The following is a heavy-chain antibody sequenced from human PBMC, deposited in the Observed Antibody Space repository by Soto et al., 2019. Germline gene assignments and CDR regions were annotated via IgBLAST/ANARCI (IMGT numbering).Heavy chain of an antibody. CDR2: IKQDGSEK. D-gene: IGHD3-3*01. CDR1: GFTFSSYW. V-gene: IGHV3-7*01. CDR3: ARGLRFLEWLPDYYYMDV. Sequence: GSLRLSCAASGFTFSSYWMSWVRQAPGKGLEWVANIKQDGSEKYYVDSAKGRFTISRDNAKNSLYLQMNSLRAEDTAVYYCARGLRFLEWLPDYYYMDVWGKGTTVTVSS. J-gene: IGHJ6*03.